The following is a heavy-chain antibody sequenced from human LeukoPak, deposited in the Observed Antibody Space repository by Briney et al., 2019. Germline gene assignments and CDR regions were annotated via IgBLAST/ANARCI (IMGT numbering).Heavy chain of an antibody. J-gene: IGHJ5*02. V-gene: IGHV3-73*01. Sequence: GGSLRLSCAASGFTFSGSAIHWVRQSSGKGLQWVGQIDKKDKGYATATAYAASVKGRFTISRDDSINTAYLQMKSLKTEDTALYYCTRDSGTYNWFDPWGQGTLVTVSS. CDR3: TRDSGTYNWFDP. CDR2: IDKKDKGYATAT. CDR1: GFTFSGSA. D-gene: IGHD1-26*01.